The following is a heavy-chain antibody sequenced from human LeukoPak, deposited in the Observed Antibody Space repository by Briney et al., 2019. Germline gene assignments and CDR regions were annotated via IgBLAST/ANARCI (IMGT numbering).Heavy chain of an antibody. Sequence: GGSLRLSCAASGFTFSSYGMHWVRQAPGKGLEWVAVISYDGSDKFYADSVKGRFTISRDSSKNTLYLQMNSLRPEDTAVYYCARARPSMWIDYWGQGTLVTVSS. V-gene: IGHV3-30*03. J-gene: IGHJ4*02. CDR3: ARARPSMWIDY. CDR2: ISYDGSDK. CDR1: GFTFSSYG. D-gene: IGHD5-12*01.